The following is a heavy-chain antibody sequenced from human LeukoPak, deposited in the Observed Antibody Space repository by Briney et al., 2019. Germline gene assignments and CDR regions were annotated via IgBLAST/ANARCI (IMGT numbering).Heavy chain of an antibody. D-gene: IGHD3-10*01. CDR2: ISSSSSTI. J-gene: IGHJ4*02. V-gene: IGHV3-48*01. CDR1: GFTFSSYS. Sequence: GGSLRLSCAASGFTFSSYSMNWVRQAPGKGLEWVSYISSSSSTIYYADSVKGRFTISRDNAKNSLYLQMNSLRAEDTAVCERVGPLPMVREFNVKLPRPIRHYYFDSWGQGTLVTVSS. CDR3: VGPLPMVREFNVKLPRPIRHYYFDS.